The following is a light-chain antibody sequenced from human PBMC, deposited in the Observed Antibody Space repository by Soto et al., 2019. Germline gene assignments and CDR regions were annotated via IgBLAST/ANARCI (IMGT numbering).Light chain of an antibody. V-gene: IGKV3-20*01. CDR3: QQYGSSPRT. J-gene: IGKJ3*01. CDR2: GAS. Sequence: EIVLTQSPGTLSLSPGERATLSCRASQSVSSSYLAWYQQKPGQAPRLLIYGASSRATGIPDRFSGSGSGTDFTLTIIRLEPEDFPVYYCQQYGSSPRTFGPGTKVDIK. CDR1: QSVSSSY.